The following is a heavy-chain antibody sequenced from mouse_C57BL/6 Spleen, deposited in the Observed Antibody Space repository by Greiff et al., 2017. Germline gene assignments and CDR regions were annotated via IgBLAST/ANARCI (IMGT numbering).Heavy chain of an antibody. J-gene: IGHJ1*03. CDR2: IWWDDDK. CDR3: ARVGTTAREGYFDV. Sequence: QVTLKESGPGILQPSQTLSLTCSFSGFSLSTFGMGVGWIRQPSGKGLEWLAHIWWDDDKYYNPALKSRLTISKDTSKNQVFLKIANVDTADTATYSCARVGTTAREGYFDVWGTGTTVTVSS. V-gene: IGHV8-8*01. CDR1: GFSLSTFGMG. D-gene: IGHD1-2*01.